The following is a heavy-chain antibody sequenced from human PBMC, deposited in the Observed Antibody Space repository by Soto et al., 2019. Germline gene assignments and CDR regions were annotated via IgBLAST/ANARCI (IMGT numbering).Heavy chain of an antibody. J-gene: IGHJ6*02. CDR2: IIPIFGTA. CDR1: GGTFSSYA. V-gene: IGHV1-69*06. Sequence: QVQLVQSGAEVKKPGSSVKVSCTASGGTFSSYAISWVRQAPGQGLAWMGGIIPIFGTANYAQKFQGRVTITADKCTSKAYRELSSLRSEDTAVYYCATQYFPYCSLYYYWGMDVWGQGTTVTVSS. CDR3: ATQYFPYCSLYYYWGMDV. D-gene: IGHD6-6*01.